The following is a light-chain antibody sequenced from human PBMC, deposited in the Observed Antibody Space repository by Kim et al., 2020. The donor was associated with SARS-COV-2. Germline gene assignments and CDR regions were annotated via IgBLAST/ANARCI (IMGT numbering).Light chain of an antibody. Sequence: QSALTQPASVSGSPGQSITVSCTGTSSDVGTYNYVSWYQQHPGKVPKLLIYEVTKRPSGASDRFSGSKSGNTASLTISGLQAEDEADYYCNSYTSSDTWVFGGGTQLTVL. CDR2: EVT. J-gene: IGLJ3*02. CDR1: SSDVGTYNY. CDR3: NSYTSSDTWV. V-gene: IGLV2-14*01.